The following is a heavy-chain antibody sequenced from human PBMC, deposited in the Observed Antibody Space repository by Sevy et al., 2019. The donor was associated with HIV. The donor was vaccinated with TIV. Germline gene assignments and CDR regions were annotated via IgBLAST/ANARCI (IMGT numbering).Heavy chain of an antibody. J-gene: IGHJ6*02. CDR1: GFTFSNYA. CDR3: VRDSRWTLIVVVEVGGMDV. D-gene: IGHD3-22*01. Sequence: GGSLRLSCVASGFTFSNYAMHWVRQAPGKGLEWVAVISYDGSHKYYADSVKGRFAISRDNSKNTLDLQMHSLRAEDTAVYYGVRDSRWTLIVVVEVGGMDVWGQGTTVTVSS. CDR2: ISYDGSHK. V-gene: IGHV3-30*09.